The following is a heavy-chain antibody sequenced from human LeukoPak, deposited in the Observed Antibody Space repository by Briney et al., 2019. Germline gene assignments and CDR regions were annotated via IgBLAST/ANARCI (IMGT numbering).Heavy chain of an antibody. CDR2: INPNSGGT. D-gene: IGHD3-3*01. CDR3: ARPNYDLWSGYPNWFDP. Sequence: ASVKVSCKASGYTFTGYYMHWVRQAPGQGLEWMGWINPNSGGTNCAQKFQGRVTMTRDTSISTAYMELSRLRSDDTAVYYCARPNYDLWSGYPNWFDPWGQGTLVTVSS. V-gene: IGHV1-2*02. J-gene: IGHJ5*02. CDR1: GYTFTGYY.